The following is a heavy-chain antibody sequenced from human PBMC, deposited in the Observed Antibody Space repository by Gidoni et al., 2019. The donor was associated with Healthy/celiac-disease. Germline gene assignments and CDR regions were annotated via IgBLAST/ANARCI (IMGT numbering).Heavy chain of an antibody. CDR2: ISSSSSYI. CDR1: GFTFRSYS. D-gene: IGHD7-27*01. CDR3: ARDRDWGALYGMDV. Sequence: EVQLVESGGGLVKPGWSMRLSGAASGFTFRSYSMNWVRQAPGKWLEWVSSISSSSSYIYYAESVKGRFTISRDNAKNSLYLQMNSLRAEDTAVYYCARDRDWGALYGMDVWGQGTTVTVSS. J-gene: IGHJ6*02. V-gene: IGHV3-21*01.